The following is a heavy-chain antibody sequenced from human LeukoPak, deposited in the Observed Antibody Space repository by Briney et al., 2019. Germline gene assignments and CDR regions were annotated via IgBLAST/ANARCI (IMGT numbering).Heavy chain of an antibody. CDR2: IIPILGIA. D-gene: IGHD5-24*01. V-gene: IGHV1-69*04. CDR1: GGTFSSYA. CDR3: AVEMATGGY. Sequence: ASVKVSCKASGGTFSSYAISWVRPAPGQGLEWIGRIIPILGIANYAQEFQGRVTITADKSTSTAYMELSSLRSEDTAVYYCAVEMATGGYWGQGTLVTVSS. J-gene: IGHJ4*02.